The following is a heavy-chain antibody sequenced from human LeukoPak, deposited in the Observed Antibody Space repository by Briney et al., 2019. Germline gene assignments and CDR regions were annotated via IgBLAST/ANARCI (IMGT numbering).Heavy chain of an antibody. J-gene: IGHJ5*02. D-gene: IGHD2-15*01. CDR1: GGSISSYY. CDR3: ARQEQELIHNWFDP. CDR2: IYYSGST. V-gene: IGHV4-59*01. Sequence: SETLSLTCTVSGGSISSYYWSWIRQPPGKGLEWIGYIYYSGSTNYNPSLKSRVTISVDTSKNQFSLKLSSVTAADTAVYYCARQEQELIHNWFDPWGQGTLVTVSS.